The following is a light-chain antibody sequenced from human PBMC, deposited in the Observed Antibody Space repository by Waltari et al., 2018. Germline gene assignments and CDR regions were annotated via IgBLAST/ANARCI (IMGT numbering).Light chain of an antibody. Sequence: EIVMTQSPATPSVSPGERATLSCRASQSVKSNLAWYQQKPGQAPRLLFYGASTRATGIPARFSGSESGTEFTLTISSLQSEDSAVYYCQQYNSWPLTFGGGTKVEIK. V-gene: IGKV3-15*01. J-gene: IGKJ4*01. CDR2: GAS. CDR1: QSVKSN. CDR3: QQYNSWPLT.